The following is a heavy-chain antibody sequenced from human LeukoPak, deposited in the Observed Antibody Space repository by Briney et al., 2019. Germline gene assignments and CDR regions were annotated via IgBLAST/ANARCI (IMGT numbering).Heavy chain of an antibody. CDR2: ISYDGSNK. CDR3: ARDGVARVFGVVIPDLFDY. D-gene: IGHD3-3*01. J-gene: IGHJ4*02. V-gene: IGHV3-30*03. CDR1: GFTFSSYG. Sequence: GGSLRLSCAASGFTFSSYGMHWVRQAPGKGLEWVAVISYDGSNKYYADSVKGRFTISRDNAKNSLYLQMNSLRAEDTAVYYCARDGVARVFGVVIPDLFDYWGQGTLVTVSS.